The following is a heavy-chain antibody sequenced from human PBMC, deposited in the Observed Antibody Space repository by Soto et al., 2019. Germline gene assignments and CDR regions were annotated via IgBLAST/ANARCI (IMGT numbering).Heavy chain of an antibody. CDR1: GGXXXXGXXX. J-gene: IGHJ6*03. V-gene: IGHV4-31*03. D-gene: IGHD1-1*01. Sequence: QVQLQESGPGLVKPSQTLSLTCTVSGGXXXXGXXXXXXXXXXXXXXXEWIGYIYYSGSTYYNPSLKSRVTISVDTSKNQFSLKLSSVTAADTXVYYCARANDPWGSYYMDVWGKGTTVTVSS. CDR2: IYYSGST. CDR3: ARANDPWGSYYMDV.